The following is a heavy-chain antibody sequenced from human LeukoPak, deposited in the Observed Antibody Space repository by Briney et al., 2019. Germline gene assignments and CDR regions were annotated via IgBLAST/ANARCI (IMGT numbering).Heavy chain of an antibody. Sequence: GGSLRLSCAASGFTFSSYTMSWVRQAPGKGLELVSGISGSGGSTYYADSVKGRFTISRDNSKNTVYLQMNSLRAEDTAVYYCARDLTYSGRFDPWGQGTLVTVSS. CDR3: ARDLTYSGRFDP. V-gene: IGHV3-23*01. D-gene: IGHD3-10*01. CDR2: ISGSGGST. CDR1: GFTFSSYT. J-gene: IGHJ5*02.